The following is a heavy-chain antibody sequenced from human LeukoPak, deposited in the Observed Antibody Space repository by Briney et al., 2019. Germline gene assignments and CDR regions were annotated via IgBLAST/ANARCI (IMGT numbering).Heavy chain of an antibody. CDR3: ARRGSSWYDWSANWFDP. CDR2: IYYSGST. V-gene: IGHV4-59*08. J-gene: IGHJ5*02. Sequence: SETLSLTCTVSGGSISSYYWSWIRQPPGKGLEWMRYIYYSGSTNYNPSLKSRVTISVDTSKNQFSLKLSSVTAADTAVYYCARRGSSWYDWSANWFDPWGQGTLVTVSS. CDR1: GGSISSYY. D-gene: IGHD6-13*01.